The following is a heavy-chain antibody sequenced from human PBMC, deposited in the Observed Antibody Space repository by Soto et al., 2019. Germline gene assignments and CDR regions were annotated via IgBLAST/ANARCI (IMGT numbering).Heavy chain of an antibody. V-gene: IGHV3-72*01. Sequence: EVQLVESGGGLVQPGGSLRLSCAASGFTFSDHYMDWVRQAPGKGLEWVGRTRNKANSYTTEYAASVKGRFTISRDDSKNSLYLQMNSLKTEDTAVYYCAREESGYYDIWTGYAPFDYWGQGTLVTVSS. J-gene: IGHJ4*02. CDR3: AREESGYYDIWTGYAPFDY. D-gene: IGHD3-9*01. CDR2: TRNKANSYTT. CDR1: GFTFSDHY.